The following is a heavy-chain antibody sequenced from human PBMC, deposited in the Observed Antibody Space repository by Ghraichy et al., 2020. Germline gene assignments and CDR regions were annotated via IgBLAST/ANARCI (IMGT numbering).Heavy chain of an antibody. CDR3: TRDAQYSSSWSIYYYYGMDV. J-gene: IGHJ6*02. D-gene: IGHD6-13*01. CDR2: IRSKAYGGTT. V-gene: IGHV3-49*04. CDR1: GFTFGDYA. Sequence: GGSLRLSCTASGFTFGDYAMSWVRQAPGKGLEWVGFIRSKAYGGTTEYAASVKGRFTISRDDSKSIAYLQMNSLKTEDTAVYYCTRDAQYSSSWSIYYYYGMDVWGQGTTVTVSS.